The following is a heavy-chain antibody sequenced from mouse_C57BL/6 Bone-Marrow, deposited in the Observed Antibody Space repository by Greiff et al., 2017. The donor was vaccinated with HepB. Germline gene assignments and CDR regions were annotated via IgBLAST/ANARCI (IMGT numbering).Heavy chain of an antibody. CDR3: VRDPLPYYYGSSLAWFAY. J-gene: IGHJ3*01. D-gene: IGHD1-1*01. CDR2: IRSKSSNYAT. V-gene: IGHV10-3*01. Sequence: EVQLVESGGGLVQPKGSLKLSCAASGFTFNTYAMHWVRQAPGKGLEWVARIRSKSSNYATYYADSVKDRFTISRDDSQSMLYLQMNNLKTEDTAMYYCVRDPLPYYYGSSLAWFAYWGQGTLVTVSA. CDR1: GFTFNTYA.